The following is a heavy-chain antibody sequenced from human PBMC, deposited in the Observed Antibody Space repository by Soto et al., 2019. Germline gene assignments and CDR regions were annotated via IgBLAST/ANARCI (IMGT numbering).Heavy chain of an antibody. J-gene: IGHJ5*02. CDR1: GFIFSSYS. V-gene: IGHV3-48*02. CDR2: ISSSSSTV. D-gene: IGHD3-10*01. Sequence: GGSLRLSCAASGFIFSSYSMNWVRQAPGKGLEWVSYISSSSSTVYYAESVKGRFTISRDNAKNSLYFQINSLRDGDTFFFYCARGSLVRGFTSSHWFDPWGQGTLVTVSS. CDR3: ARGSLVRGFTSSHWFDP.